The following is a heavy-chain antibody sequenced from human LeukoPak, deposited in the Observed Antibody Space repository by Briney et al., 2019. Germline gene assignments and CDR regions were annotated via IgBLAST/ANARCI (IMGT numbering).Heavy chain of an antibody. CDR2: IYYSGST. CDR1: GGSISSGDYY. J-gene: IGHJ1*01. Sequence: SETLSLTCTVSGGSISSGDYYWSWIRQPPGKGLEWIGYIYYSGSTYHNPSLKSRVTISVDTSKNQFSLKMYSVSAADTAVFYCARGEGGSYGPEYFQHWGQGSLVTVSS. D-gene: IGHD1-26*01. CDR3: ARGEGGSYGPEYFQH. V-gene: IGHV4-30-4*08.